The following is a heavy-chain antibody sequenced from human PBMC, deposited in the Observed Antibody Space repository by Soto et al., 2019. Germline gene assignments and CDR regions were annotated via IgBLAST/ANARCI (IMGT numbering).Heavy chain of an antibody. CDR2: IYPGDSDT. V-gene: IGHV5-51*01. CDR1: GYSFTSYW. D-gene: IGHD3-22*01. Sequence: PGESLKISCQGSGYSFTSYWIGWVRQMPGKGLEWMGIIYPGDSDTRYSPSFQGQVTISADKSISTAYLQWSSLKASDTAMYYCARQTYYDSSGYYWHFDYWGQGTLVTVSS. CDR3: ARQTYYDSSGYYWHFDY. J-gene: IGHJ4*02.